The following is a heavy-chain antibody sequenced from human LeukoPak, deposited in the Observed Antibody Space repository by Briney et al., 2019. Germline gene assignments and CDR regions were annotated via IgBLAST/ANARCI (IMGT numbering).Heavy chain of an antibody. CDR1: GYTFTGYY. J-gene: IGHJ4*02. CDR2: INPNSGGT. Sequence: ASVKVSCKASGYTFTGYYMHWVRQAPGQGLEWMGRINPNSGGTNYAQKFQGRVTMTRDTSISTAYMELSRLRSGDTAAYYCARAKERTKVGATTIDYWGQGTLVTVSS. CDR3: ARAKERTKVGATTIDY. V-gene: IGHV1-2*06. D-gene: IGHD1-26*01.